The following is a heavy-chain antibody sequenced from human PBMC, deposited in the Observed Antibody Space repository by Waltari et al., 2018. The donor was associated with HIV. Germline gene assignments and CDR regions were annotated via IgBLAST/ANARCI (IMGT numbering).Heavy chain of an antibody. CDR3: ARDPCGGDCSFDY. Sequence: QVQLVESGGGVVQPGRSLRLSCAASGFTFSSYGMHWVRQAPGKGLEWVAVIWYDGSNKYYADSVKGRFTISRDNSKNTLYLQMNSLRAEDTAVYYCARDPCGGDCSFDYWGQGTLVTVSS. J-gene: IGHJ4*02. D-gene: IGHD2-21*02. CDR2: IWYDGSNK. CDR1: GFTFSSYG. V-gene: IGHV3-33*01.